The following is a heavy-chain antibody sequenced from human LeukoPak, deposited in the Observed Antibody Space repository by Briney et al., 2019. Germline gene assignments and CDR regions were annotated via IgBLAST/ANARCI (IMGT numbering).Heavy chain of an antibody. D-gene: IGHD3-3*01. CDR2: ISGSGGST. J-gene: IGHJ4*02. V-gene: IGHV3-23*01. CDR1: GLTFSSYA. CDR3: AKTQRDDFWIPFDY. Sequence: QSGGSLRLSCAASGLTFSSYAMSWVRQAPGKGLEWVSAISGSGGSTYYADSVKGRFTISRDNSKNTLYLQMNSLRAEDTAVYYCAKTQRDDFWIPFDYWGQGTLVTVSS.